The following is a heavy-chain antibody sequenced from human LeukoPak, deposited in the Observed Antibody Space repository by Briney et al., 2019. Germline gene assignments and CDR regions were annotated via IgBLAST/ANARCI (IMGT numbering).Heavy chain of an antibody. CDR1: GFTFSTYA. CDR3: AKCGHLGHYFDY. CDR2: ISGSGGST. D-gene: IGHD2-21*01. J-gene: IGHJ4*02. Sequence: GESLKISCAASGFTFSTYAMSWVRQAPGKWLEWVSVISGSGGSTYYADSVKGRFTISRDNSKNTLFLQMNSLRADDTALYYCAKCGHLGHYFDYWGQGILVTVSP. V-gene: IGHV3-23*01.